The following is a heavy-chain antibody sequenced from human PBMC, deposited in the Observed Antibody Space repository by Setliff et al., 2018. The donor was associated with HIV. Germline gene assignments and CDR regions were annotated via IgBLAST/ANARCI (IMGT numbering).Heavy chain of an antibody. Sequence: PSETLSLPGPVSGGSMNDYFWSWFRQPAGKTLEWLGRISSSGISTYNFSLRSRVTISIDTSKNQFSLKLSSVTAADTAVYFCARGRGSSSSWPIDYWGQGTLVTVSS. CDR3: ARGRGSSSSWPIDY. D-gene: IGHD6-13*01. V-gene: IGHV4-4*07. J-gene: IGHJ4*02. CDR1: GGSMNDYF. CDR2: ISSSGIS.